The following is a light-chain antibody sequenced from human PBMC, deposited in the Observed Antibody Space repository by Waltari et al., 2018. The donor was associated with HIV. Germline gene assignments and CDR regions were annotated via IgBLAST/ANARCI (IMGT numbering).Light chain of an antibody. Sequence: QSVLTQPPSVSGAPGRSVITTCTGHHSNIAAHSDLHWYQQLPGAAPKLLISMNTNRPSGVRDRLSFSRSGTSASLAITGLQAGDEADYYCQSYDTSLGAWVFGGGTKLTVL. CDR2: MNT. V-gene: IGLV1-40*01. J-gene: IGLJ3*02. CDR3: QSYDTSLGAWV. CDR1: HSNIAAHSD.